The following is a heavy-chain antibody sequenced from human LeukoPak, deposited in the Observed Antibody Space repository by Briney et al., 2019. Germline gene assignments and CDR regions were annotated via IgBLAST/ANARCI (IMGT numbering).Heavy chain of an antibody. Sequence: PGRSLRLSCAASGFTFSSYGMHWVRQAPGKGLEWVAVISYDGSNKYYADSVKGRFTISRDNSKNTLYLQMNSLRAEDTAVYYCAKDLTPLKGSSLFDYWGQGTLVTVSS. CDR1: GFTFSSYG. CDR3: AKDLTPLKGSSLFDY. CDR2: ISYDGSNK. J-gene: IGHJ4*02. V-gene: IGHV3-30*18. D-gene: IGHD6-13*01.